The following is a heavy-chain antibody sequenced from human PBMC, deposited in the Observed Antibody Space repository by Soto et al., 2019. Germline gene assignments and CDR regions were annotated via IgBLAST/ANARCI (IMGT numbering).Heavy chain of an antibody. D-gene: IGHD2-8*01. V-gene: IGHV1-46*01. CDR1: GYTFTDYY. CDR2: INPSGGST. J-gene: IGHJ4*02. CDR3: ARPPFPGCINAVCYPFDY. Sequence: QVQLVQSGAEVKKPGASVKVSCKASGYTFTDYYIHWVRQAPGQGLEWMGMINPSGGSTDYAQKFRVRVAMTRDTATGTVYVELSIMRTEDPAVDYCARPPFPGCINAVCYPFDYWGQGTLGTVSS.